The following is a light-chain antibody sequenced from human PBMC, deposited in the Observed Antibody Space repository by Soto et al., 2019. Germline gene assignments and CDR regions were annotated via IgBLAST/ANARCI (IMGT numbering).Light chain of an antibody. CDR2: KAS. V-gene: IGKV1-5*03. J-gene: IGKJ1*01. CDR3: PVYECHPLT. Sequence: VSAKEKDRVTITCLASQSISSWLAWYQQKPGKAPKLLIYKASSLESGVPSRFSGSGSGTEFTLTIICLQPGDFTPYNCPVYECHPLTFGE. CDR1: QSISSW.